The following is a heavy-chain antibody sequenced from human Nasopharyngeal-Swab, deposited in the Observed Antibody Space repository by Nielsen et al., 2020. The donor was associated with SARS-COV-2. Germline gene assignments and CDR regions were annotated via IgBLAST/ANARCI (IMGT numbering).Heavy chain of an antibody. CDR2: ISYDGSNK. V-gene: IGHV3-30*04. CDR1: GFTFSSYA. D-gene: IGHD1-26*01. Sequence: GGSLRLSCAASGFTFSSYAMHWVRQAPGKGLEWVAVISYDGSNKYYADSVKGRFTISRDNSKNTLYLQMNSLRVEDTAVYYCARGSGSYKEILFDYWGQGTLVTVSS. J-gene: IGHJ4*02. CDR3: ARGSGSYKEILFDY.